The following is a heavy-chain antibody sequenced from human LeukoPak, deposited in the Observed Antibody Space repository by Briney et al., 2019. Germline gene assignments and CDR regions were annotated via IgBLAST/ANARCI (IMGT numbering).Heavy chain of an antibody. V-gene: IGHV3-15*01. J-gene: IGHJ4*01. CDR2: IKSKTDGGTT. CDR1: GLTFSNAW. Sequence: GGSLRLSCAASGLTFSNAWISWVRQAPGKGLEWVGRIKSKTDGGTTDYAAPVKGRFTISTDDSKNTLYLQMNSLKTEDTAVYYCTTAKWELVPYYFDYWGQEPWSPSPQ. D-gene: IGHD1-26*01. CDR3: TTAKWELVPYYFDY.